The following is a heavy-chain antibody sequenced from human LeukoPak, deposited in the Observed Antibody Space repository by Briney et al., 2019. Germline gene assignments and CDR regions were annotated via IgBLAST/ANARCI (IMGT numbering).Heavy chain of an antibody. CDR1: GGTFISYA. CDR3: ARNGRPFWSGYKGAGRFDP. J-gene: IGHJ5*02. V-gene: IGHV1-46*01. D-gene: IGHD3-3*01. CDR2: INPSGGST. Sequence: GSSVKVSCKASGGTFISYAISWVRQAPGQGLEWMGIINPSGGSTSHAQEFQGRVTMTRDTSTSTVYMELSSLRSEDTAVYYCARNGRPFWSGYKGAGRFDPWGQGTLVTVSS.